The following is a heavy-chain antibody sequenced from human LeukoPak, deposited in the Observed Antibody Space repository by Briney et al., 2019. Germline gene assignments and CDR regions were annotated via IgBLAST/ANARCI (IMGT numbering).Heavy chain of an antibody. CDR2: ISSSGGST. J-gene: IGHJ4*02. Sequence: GGSLRLSCAASGLSFSSFAMSWVRQAPGKGLEWVSAISSSGGSTYYADSVKGRFTISRDISKNTLYLQMNSLRAEDTAVYYCAKDRLQFPLDYWGQGALVTVTS. CDR3: AKDRLQFPLDY. CDR1: GLSFSSFA. V-gene: IGHV3-23*01. D-gene: IGHD2-21*02.